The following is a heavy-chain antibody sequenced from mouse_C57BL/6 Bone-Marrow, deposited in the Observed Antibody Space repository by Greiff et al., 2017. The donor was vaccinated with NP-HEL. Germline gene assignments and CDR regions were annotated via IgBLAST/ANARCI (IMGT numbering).Heavy chain of an antibody. V-gene: IGHV1-19*01. J-gene: IGHJ2*01. CDR3: AYYGSKGLDY. D-gene: IGHD1-1*01. Sequence: EVQLQQSGPVLVKPGASVKMSCKASGYTFTDYYMNWVKQSHGKSLEWIGVINPYNGGTSYNQKFKGKATLTVDKSSSTAYMELNSLTSEDSAGYYCAYYGSKGLDYWGQGTTLTVSS. CDR2: INPYNGGT. CDR1: GYTFTDYY.